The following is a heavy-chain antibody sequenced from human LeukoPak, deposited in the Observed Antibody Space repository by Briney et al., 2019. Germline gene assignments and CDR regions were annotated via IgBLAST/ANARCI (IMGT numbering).Heavy chain of an antibody. CDR1: GGSFSGYY. D-gene: IGHD6-6*01. Sequence: SETLSLTCAVYGGSFSGYYWSWIRQPPGKGLEWIGEISHSGSTNYNPSLKSRVTISVDTSKNQFSLKLSSVTAADTAVYYCARALSIAARRYYGMDVWGQGTTVTVSS. CDR2: ISHSGST. CDR3: ARALSIAARRYYGMDV. V-gene: IGHV4-34*01. J-gene: IGHJ6*02.